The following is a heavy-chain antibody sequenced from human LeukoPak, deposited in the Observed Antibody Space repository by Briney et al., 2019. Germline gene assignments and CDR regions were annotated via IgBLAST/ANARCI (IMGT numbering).Heavy chain of an antibody. CDR1: GFTFSSYA. Sequence: GGSLRLSCAASGFTFSSYAMSWVRQAPGKGLEWVSAISGSGGSTYYADSVKGRFTISRDNSKNTLYLQMNSLRAEDTAVYYCAKGGEYCSGGSCYHWGGMDYYYGMDVWGQGTMVTVSS. V-gene: IGHV3-23*01. J-gene: IGHJ6*02. D-gene: IGHD2-15*01. CDR3: AKGGEYCSGGSCYHWGGMDYYYGMDV. CDR2: ISGSGGST.